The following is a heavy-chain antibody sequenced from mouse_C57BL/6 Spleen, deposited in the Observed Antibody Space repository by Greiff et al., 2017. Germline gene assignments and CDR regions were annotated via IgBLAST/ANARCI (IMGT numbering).Heavy chain of an antibody. CDR3: ARGGYDWFAY. D-gene: IGHD2-2*01. Sequence: VQLKESGGDLVKPGGSLKLSCAASGFTFSSYGMSWVRQTPDKRLEWVATISSGGSYTYYPDSVKGRFTISRDNAKNTLYLQMSSLKSEDTAMYYCARGGYDWFAYWGQGTLVTVSA. CDR1: GFTFSSYG. CDR2: ISSGGSYT. J-gene: IGHJ3*01. V-gene: IGHV5-6*01.